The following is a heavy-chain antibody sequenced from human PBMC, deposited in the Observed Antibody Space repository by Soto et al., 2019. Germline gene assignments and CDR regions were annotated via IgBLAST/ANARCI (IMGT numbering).Heavy chain of an antibody. CDR1: GYPFVSYG. CDR3: ARISARRNDFDV. J-gene: IGHJ3*01. V-gene: IGHV1-18*01. CDR2: INVYSGNT. Sequence: QVQLVQSGGEVKKPGASVKVSCNTSGYPFVSYGIAWVRQAPGQGLEWMGWINVYSGNTDYAQKFRDRVTMTADKSTTTAYMEVRRLTSDDTAVYFCARISARRNDFDVWGQGTVVTVSS.